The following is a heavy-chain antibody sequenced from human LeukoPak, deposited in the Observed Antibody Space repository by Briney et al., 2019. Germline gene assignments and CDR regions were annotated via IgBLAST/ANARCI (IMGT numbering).Heavy chain of an antibody. CDR1: GFIFSHYG. J-gene: IGHJ4*02. V-gene: IGHV3-23*01. CDR2: ITSRSTT. D-gene: IGHD2/OR15-2a*01. CDR3: AKDGNRARFEN. Sequence: GGSLRLSCAASGFIFSHYGMNWVRQAPGKGLEWVSGITSRSTTYYADSVKGRFTISRDNSKNMVWLQINSPTAADTATDYCAKDGNRARFENWGQGTLVPVSS.